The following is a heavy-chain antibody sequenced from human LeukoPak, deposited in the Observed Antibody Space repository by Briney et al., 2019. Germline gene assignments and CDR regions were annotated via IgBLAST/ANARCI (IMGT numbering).Heavy chain of an antibody. CDR3: ASGDSGSYVYFDP. D-gene: IGHD1-26*01. CDR1: GYTFTGYY. V-gene: IGHV1-2*06. Sequence: ASVKVSCKASGYTFTGYYMHWVRQAPGQGLEWMGRINPNSGGTNYAQKFQGRVTMTRDTSISTAYMELSRLRSDDTAVYYCASGDSGSYVYFDPWGQGTLVTVSS. CDR2: INPNSGGT. J-gene: IGHJ4*02.